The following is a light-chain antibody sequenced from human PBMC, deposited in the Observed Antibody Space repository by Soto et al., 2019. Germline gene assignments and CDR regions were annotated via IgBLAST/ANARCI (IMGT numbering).Light chain of an antibody. CDR1: QSITSH. CDR2: GAS. J-gene: IGKJ4*01. CDR3: QQSYRTPLT. Sequence: DIQMTQSPSSLSASVGDRVTISCRASQSITSHLNWYQQKPGKAPKLLIYGASSLQSGVPSRFTGGGSGTQFTLTISSLQPEDFATDYCQQSYRTPLTFGGGTKVEIK. V-gene: IGKV1-39*01.